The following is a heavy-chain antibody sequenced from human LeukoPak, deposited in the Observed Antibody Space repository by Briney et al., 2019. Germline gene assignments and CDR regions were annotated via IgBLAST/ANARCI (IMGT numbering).Heavy chain of an antibody. Sequence: GGSLRLSCATSGFTFSTYSMNWVRQAPGKGLEWVSSISSGNTFIYYADSVKGRFTISRDNAKNSLYLQMNSLRAEDTAMYYCAREGINYYDSTGYETDYWGQGTLVTVSS. CDR2: ISSGNTFI. D-gene: IGHD3-22*01. CDR1: GFTFSTYS. V-gene: IGHV3-21*01. J-gene: IGHJ4*02. CDR3: AREGINYYDSTGYETDY.